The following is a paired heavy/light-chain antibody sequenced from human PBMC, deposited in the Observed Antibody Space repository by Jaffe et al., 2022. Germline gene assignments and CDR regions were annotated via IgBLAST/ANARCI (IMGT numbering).Heavy chain of an antibody. CDR1: GFPFNNYW. Sequence: EAQLVESGGGLVQPGGSLRLSCAASGFPFNNYWMHWVRQAPGKGLVWVSRVSPDGRSTRSADSVRGRFTISRDNAEDTLYLQMNSLRAEDTAVYYCVREAVYCSGGSCFSATFDIWGQGTMVTVSS. V-gene: IGHV3-74*01. J-gene: IGHJ3*02. CDR3: VREAVYCSGGSCFSATFDI. CDR2: VSPDGRST. D-gene: IGHD2-15*01.
Light chain of an antibody. J-gene: IGLJ1*01. V-gene: IGLV2-14*03. Sequence: QSALTQPASVSGSPGQSITISCSGTTSDVGGYNYVSWYQQHPGKAPKLMIYDVTNRPSGVSNRFSGSKSGNTASLTISGLQAEDEADYYCSSWTPNSFVFGGGTRVTVL. CDR2: DVT. CDR3: SSWTPNSFV. CDR1: TSDVGGYNY.